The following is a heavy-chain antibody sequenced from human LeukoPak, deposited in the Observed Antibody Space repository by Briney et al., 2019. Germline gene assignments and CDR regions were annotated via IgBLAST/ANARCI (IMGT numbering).Heavy chain of an antibody. CDR2: IIPIFGTA. D-gene: IGHD3-10*01. Sequence: ASVKVSCKASGGTFSSYAIRWVRQAPGQGLEWMGGIIPIFGTANYAQKFQGRVTITADESTSTAYMELSSLRSEDTAVYYCTAHYGEKAFDIWGQGTMVTVSS. CDR1: GGTFSSYA. J-gene: IGHJ3*02. CDR3: TAHYGEKAFDI. V-gene: IGHV1-69*13.